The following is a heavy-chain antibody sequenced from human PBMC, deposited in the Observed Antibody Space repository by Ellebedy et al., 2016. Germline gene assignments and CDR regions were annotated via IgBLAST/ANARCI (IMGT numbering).Heavy chain of an antibody. CDR3: ATGAPAAYEH. J-gene: IGHJ4*02. V-gene: IGHV3-74*01. Sequence: GESLKISCAASGVTFSTYWMHWVRQAPGKGLVWVSLIKNDGRTTLYADSVEGRFTISRDSARNTVSLQMNSLRVEDTAVYYCATGAPAAYEHWGQGTLVIVSS. D-gene: IGHD6-25*01. CDR2: IKNDGRTT. CDR1: GVTFSTYW.